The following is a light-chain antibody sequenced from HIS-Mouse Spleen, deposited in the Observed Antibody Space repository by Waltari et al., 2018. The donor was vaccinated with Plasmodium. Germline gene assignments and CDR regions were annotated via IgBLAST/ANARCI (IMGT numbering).Light chain of an antibody. CDR3: QQYNSYSGT. V-gene: IGKV1-5*03. J-gene: IGKJ2*01. CDR1: QSIIRW. CDR2: KAS. Sequence: DIQMTQSPSTLSASVGDRVTITCRASQSIIRWLAWYQQKPGKAPKLLNYKASSLESGVPSRFSVSGSGTEFTLTISSLQPDDFATYYCQQYNSYSGTFGQGTKLEIK.